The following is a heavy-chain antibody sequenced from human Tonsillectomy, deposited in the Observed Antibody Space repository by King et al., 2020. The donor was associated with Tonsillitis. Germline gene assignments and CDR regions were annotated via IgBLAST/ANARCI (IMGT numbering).Heavy chain of an antibody. CDR1: GASISSSDYY. CDR2: ISYNGHT. CDR3: ARDVKAYNEMEFDS. Sequence: VQLQESGPGLVKPSQTLSLSCTVSGASISSSDYYWSWIRQPPGKGLEWIGYISYNGHTYYNPSLKSRVTISGDTSKNQFSLTLISVTAADTAVYYCARDVKAYNEMEFDSWGQGTLVTVSS. V-gene: IGHV4-30-4*01. J-gene: IGHJ4*02. D-gene: IGHD1-1*01.